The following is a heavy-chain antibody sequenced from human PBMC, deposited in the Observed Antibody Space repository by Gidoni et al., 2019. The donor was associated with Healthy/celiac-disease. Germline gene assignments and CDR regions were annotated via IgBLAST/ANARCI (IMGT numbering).Heavy chain of an antibody. J-gene: IGHJ4*02. CDR2: ISSNGGST. D-gene: IGHD3-10*01. CDR3: VKDRQLLWFGEFDY. CDR1: GFPFSSYA. Sequence: EVQLVESGGGLVQPGGSLLLSCSASGFPFSSYAMHWVRQAPGKGLEYVSAISSNGGSTYYADSVKGRFTISRDNSKNTLYLQMSSLRAEDTAVYYCVKDRQLLWFGEFDYWGQGTLVTVSS. V-gene: IGHV3-64D*06.